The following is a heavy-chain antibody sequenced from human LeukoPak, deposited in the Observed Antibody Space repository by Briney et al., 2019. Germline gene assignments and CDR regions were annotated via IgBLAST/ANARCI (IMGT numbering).Heavy chain of an antibody. CDR3: EGGAGSYYDGVGAFDI. J-gene: IGHJ3*02. D-gene: IGHD1-26*01. CDR2: IYHSGST. V-gene: IGHV4-38-2*02. Sequence: SETLSLTCTVSGYSISSGYYWGWILQPPGKGLEWIGSIYHSGSTYYNPSLKSRVTISVDTSKNQFSLKLSSVTAADTAVYYCEGGAGSYYDGVGAFDIWGQGTMVTVSS. CDR1: GYSISSGYY.